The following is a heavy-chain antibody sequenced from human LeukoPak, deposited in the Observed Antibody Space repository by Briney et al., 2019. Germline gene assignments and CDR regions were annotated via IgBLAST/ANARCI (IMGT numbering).Heavy chain of an antibody. Sequence: GASVTVSCKASGYTFTGYYMHWVRQAPGQGLEWMGWINPNSGGTNYAQKFQGRVTMTRDTSISTAYMELSRLRSDDTAVYYCARERYSGYGDHGNFDYWGQGTLVTVSS. CDR1: GYTFTGYY. CDR2: INPNSGGT. J-gene: IGHJ4*02. D-gene: IGHD5-12*01. V-gene: IGHV1-2*02. CDR3: ARERYSGYGDHGNFDY.